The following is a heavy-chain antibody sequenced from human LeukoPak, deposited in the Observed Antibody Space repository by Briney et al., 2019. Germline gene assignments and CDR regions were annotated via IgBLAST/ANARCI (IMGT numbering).Heavy chain of an antibody. V-gene: IGHV3-23*01. CDR2: VGGSGAHT. Sequence: PGGSLRLSCAASGFTFSSYAMTWVRQAPGKGLQWVSAVGGSGAHTYYADSVKGRFTISRDNSKNTLYLQMNSLRAEDTAVYYCAKVGATLPGGPMDVWGKGTTVTVSS. D-gene: IGHD5-12*01. CDR1: GFTFSSYA. CDR3: AKVGATLPGGPMDV. J-gene: IGHJ6*03.